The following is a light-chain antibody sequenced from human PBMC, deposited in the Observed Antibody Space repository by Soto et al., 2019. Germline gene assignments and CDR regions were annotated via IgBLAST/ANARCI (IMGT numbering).Light chain of an antibody. Sequence: DIQMTQSPYTLSASVGDRVTITCRASKTISNWVAWYQHKQGTAPKLMLFDASSLESGVPSRFSGSGPGTEFTLNSSSLQTHDCASDDTNQYRILWYTFGQGNPLDIK. J-gene: IGKJ2*01. V-gene: IGKV1-5*01. CDR3: NQYRILWYT. CDR1: KTISNW. CDR2: DAS.